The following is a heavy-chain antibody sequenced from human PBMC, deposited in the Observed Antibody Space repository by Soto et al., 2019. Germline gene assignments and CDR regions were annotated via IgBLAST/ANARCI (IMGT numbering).Heavy chain of an antibody. J-gene: IGHJ4*02. D-gene: IGHD2-2*01. CDR1: GYTFTSYY. CDR2: INPSGGST. Sequence: GASVKVSCKASGYTFTSYYMHWVRQAPGQGFEWMGIINPSGGSTSYAQKFQGRVTMTRDTSTSTVYMELSSLRSEDTAVYYCARDIVVVPAAPAAAAFDYWGQGTLVTVS. CDR3: ARDIVVVPAAPAAAAFDY. V-gene: IGHV1-46*01.